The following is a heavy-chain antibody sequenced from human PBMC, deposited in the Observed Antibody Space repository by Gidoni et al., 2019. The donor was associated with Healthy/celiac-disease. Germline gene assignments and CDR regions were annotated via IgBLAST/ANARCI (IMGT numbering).Heavy chain of an antibody. J-gene: IGHJ4*02. D-gene: IGHD5-18*01. V-gene: IGHV5-51*01. CDR3: ARQARGYSYANDY. Sequence: EVQLVQSGAEVKKQGESLKIYCKGSGYSFNSYWIGWVRQMPGKGLEWMGIIYPGDSDTSYSPSFQGQVTISADKSISTAYLQWSSLKASDTAMYYCARQARGYSYANDYWGQGTLVTVSS. CDR1: GYSFNSYW. CDR2: IYPGDSDT.